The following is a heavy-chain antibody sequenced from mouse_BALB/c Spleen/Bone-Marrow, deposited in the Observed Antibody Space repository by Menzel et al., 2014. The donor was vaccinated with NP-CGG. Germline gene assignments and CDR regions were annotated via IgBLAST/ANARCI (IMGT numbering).Heavy chain of an antibody. CDR1: GYTFTSYW. Sequence: QVHVKQSGAELVKPGASVKLSCKASGYTFTSYWMHWVKQRPGQGLEWIGEIDSSNGRTNYNEKFKNKATLTVDKSSSTAYMQLSSLTSEDSAVYYCARSTTVVVRYWYFDVWGAGTTVTVSS. CDR3: ARSTTVVVRYWYFDV. J-gene: IGHJ1*01. D-gene: IGHD1-1*01. V-gene: IGHV1S81*02. CDR2: IDSSNGRT.